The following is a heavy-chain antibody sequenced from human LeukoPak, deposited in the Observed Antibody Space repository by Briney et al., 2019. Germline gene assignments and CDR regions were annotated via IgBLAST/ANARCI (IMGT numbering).Heavy chain of an antibody. CDR3: AKHSYITMVRGFLDY. D-gene: IGHD3-10*01. V-gene: IGHV3-23*01. Sequence: PGGSLRLSCAASGFTFSSYAMSWVRQAPGKGLEWVSAISGSGGSTYYADSVKGRFTIFRDNSKNTLYLQMNSLRAEDTAVYYCAKHSYITMVRGFLDYWGQGTLVTVSS. J-gene: IGHJ4*02. CDR1: GFTFSSYA. CDR2: ISGSGGST.